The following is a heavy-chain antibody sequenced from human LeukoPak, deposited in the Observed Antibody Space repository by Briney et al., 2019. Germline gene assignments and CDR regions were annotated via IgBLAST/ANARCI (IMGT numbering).Heavy chain of an antibody. J-gene: IGHJ4*02. CDR2: ISAYNGNT. CDR3: ARDGGGIPDY. D-gene: IGHD3-16*01. Sequence: ASVKVSCKASGGTFSSYAISWVRQAPGQGLEWMGWISAYNGNTNYAQKLQGRVTMTTDTSTNTAYMELRSLISDDTAVYYCARDGGGIPDYWGQGTLVTVSS. CDR1: GGTFSSYA. V-gene: IGHV1-18*01.